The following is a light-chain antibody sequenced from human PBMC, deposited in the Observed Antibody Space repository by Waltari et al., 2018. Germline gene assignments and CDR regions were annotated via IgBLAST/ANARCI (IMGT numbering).Light chain of an antibody. CDR3: QQYDILPLT. Sequence: DIQMTQSPSSLSASVGDRVTITCQASQDIRKFLNWFQQKPGTAPKVVIYDASNLEKGVPSRFSGSGSGIRFTLTISSLQPDDFATYYCQQYDILPLTFGGGTRVE. V-gene: IGKV1-33*01. CDR1: QDIRKF. J-gene: IGKJ4*01. CDR2: DAS.